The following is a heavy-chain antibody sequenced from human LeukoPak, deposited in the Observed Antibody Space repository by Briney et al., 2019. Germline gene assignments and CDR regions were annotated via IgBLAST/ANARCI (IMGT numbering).Heavy chain of an antibody. CDR2: INHSGST. CDR3: ARRGDGYNLGIVGATIAFDI. Sequence: PSETLSLTCTVSGGSISSSSYYWGWIRQPPGKGLEWIGEINHSGSTNYNPSLKSRVTISVDTSKNQFSLKLSSVTAADTAVYYCARRGDGYNLGIVGATIAFDIWGQGTMVTVSS. CDR1: GGSISSSSYY. D-gene: IGHD1-26*01. V-gene: IGHV4-39*07. J-gene: IGHJ3*02.